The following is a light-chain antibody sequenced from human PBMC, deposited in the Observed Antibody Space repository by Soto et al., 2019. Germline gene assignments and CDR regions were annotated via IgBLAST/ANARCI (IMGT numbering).Light chain of an antibody. CDR3: CSYASSYTWV. CDR1: NSDVGAYKF. Sequence: QSALTQPRSVSGSPGQSVTISCTGSNSDVGAYKFVSWLQHNPGEAPKVMIYDVTQRPSGVPDRFSGTKSGNTASLTISGLQAEDEADYYCCSYASSYTWVFGSGTKVTVL. CDR2: DVT. J-gene: IGLJ1*01. V-gene: IGLV2-11*01.